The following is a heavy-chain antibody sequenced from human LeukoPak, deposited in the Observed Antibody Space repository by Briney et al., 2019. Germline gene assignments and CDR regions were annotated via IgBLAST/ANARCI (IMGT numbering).Heavy chain of an antibody. Sequence: PSETLSLTCTVSGYSISSGYYWGWIRQPPGKGLEWIGSIYHSGSTYYNPSLKSRVTISVDTSKNQFSLKLSSVTAADTAVYYCASLVFTMIVVVNPTAFDIWGQGTMVTVSS. D-gene: IGHD3-22*01. CDR3: ASLVFTMIVVVNPTAFDI. J-gene: IGHJ3*02. CDR1: GYSISSGYY. V-gene: IGHV4-38-2*02. CDR2: IYHSGST.